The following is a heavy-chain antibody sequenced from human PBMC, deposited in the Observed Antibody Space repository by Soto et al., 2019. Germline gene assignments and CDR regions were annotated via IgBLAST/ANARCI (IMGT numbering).Heavy chain of an antibody. CDR1: GGSFSRYT. CDR2: IVPTLNIA. Sequence: QVQLVQSGAEVKKPGSSVEVSCKASGGSFSRYTFSWVRQAPGQGLEWMGRIVPTLNIANYAPKFQGRVSFSADKSTGTVYMELRSLTSADTAVYYCARGPTYSAGGYYINWGQGTLVTVS. V-gene: IGHV1-69*02. CDR3: ARGPTYSAGGYYIN. D-gene: IGHD3-3*01. J-gene: IGHJ4*02.